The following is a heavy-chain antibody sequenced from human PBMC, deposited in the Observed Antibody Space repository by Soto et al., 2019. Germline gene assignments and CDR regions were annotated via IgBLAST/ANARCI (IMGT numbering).Heavy chain of an antibody. CDR2: IIPLFGTA. CDR1: GGIFSSNT. D-gene: IGHD2-21*02. Sequence: QVYLVQSGAEVKKPGSSVKISCTASGGIFSSNTINWVRQAAGQGLEWMGGIIPLFGTANYAEKFQGRVTITADKSTKTEYMELTSLRSEDTAVYYCASKAARGGDCYAFDSWGQGTLVTVSS. CDR3: ASKAARGGDCYAFDS. J-gene: IGHJ4*02. V-gene: IGHV1-69*06.